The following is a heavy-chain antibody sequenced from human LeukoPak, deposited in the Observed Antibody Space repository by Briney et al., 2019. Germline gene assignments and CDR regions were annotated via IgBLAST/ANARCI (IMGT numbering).Heavy chain of an antibody. CDR1: GYTFTSYD. Sequence: ASVKVSCKASGYTFTSYDINWVRQATGQGLEWMGWMNPNSGNTGYAQKFQGRVTMTRNTSISTAYMELSSLRSEDTAVYYCHLFGYYYDSSGSPNAFDTWGQGTMVTVSS. CDR3: HLFGYYYDSSGSPNAFDT. J-gene: IGHJ3*02. D-gene: IGHD3-22*01. V-gene: IGHV1-8*01. CDR2: MNPNSGNT.